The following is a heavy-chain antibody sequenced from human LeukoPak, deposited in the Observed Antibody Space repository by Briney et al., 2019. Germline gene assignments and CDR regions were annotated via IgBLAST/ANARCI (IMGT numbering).Heavy chain of an antibody. CDR1: GYSFNTYW. D-gene: IGHD5-18*01. CDR2: IYPGDSDT. V-gene: IGHV5-51*01. J-gene: IGHJ4*02. CDR3: ARQNSYGYDY. Sequence: GESLKISCKGSGYSFNTYWIGWVRQMPGKGLEWMGIIYPGDSDTKYSPSFQGQVSISADKSISTAYLQWSSLKASDTAMYYCARQNSYGYDYWGQGTLVTVSS.